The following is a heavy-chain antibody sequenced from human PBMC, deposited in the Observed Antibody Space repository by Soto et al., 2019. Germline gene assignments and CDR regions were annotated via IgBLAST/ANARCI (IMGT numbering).Heavy chain of an antibody. J-gene: IGHJ1*01. D-gene: IGHD6-13*01. CDR3: ARGGIAAAGTSAEYFQH. CDR2: INHSGST. CDR1: GGSFSGYY. Sequence: QVQLQQWGAGLLKPSETLSLTCAVYGGSFSGYYWSWIRQPPGKGLEWIGEINHSGSTNYNPSLKSRVTISVDTSKNQFSLKLSSVTAADTAVYYCARGGIAAAGTSAEYFQHWGQGTLVTVSS. V-gene: IGHV4-34*01.